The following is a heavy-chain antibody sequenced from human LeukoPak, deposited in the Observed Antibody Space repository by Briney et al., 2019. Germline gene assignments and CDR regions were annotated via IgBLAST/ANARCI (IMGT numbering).Heavy chain of an antibody. CDR1: GGSISSSSYY. J-gene: IGHJ4*02. D-gene: IGHD3-9*01. Sequence: PSETLSLTCTVSGGSISSSSYYWGWIRQPPGKGLEWIGSIYYSGSTYYNPSRKSRVTISVDTSKNQFSLKLSSVTAADTAVYYCARQYYDILTGYYTDYYFDYWGQGTLVTVSS. CDR3: ARQYYDILTGYYTDYYFDY. V-gene: IGHV4-39*01. CDR2: IYYSGST.